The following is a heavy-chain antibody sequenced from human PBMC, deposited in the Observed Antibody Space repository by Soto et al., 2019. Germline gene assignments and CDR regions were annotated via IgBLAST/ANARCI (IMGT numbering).Heavy chain of an antibody. Sequence: VASVKVSCKSSDHSFTTYGIACVRQAPGQGLEWMGWISAYNGNTNYAQKLQGRVTMTTDTSTSTAYMELRSLRSDDTAVYYCARHTIFGVVIIGFDYWGQGTLVTVSS. J-gene: IGHJ4*02. V-gene: IGHV1-18*01. CDR2: ISAYNGNT. D-gene: IGHD3-3*01. CDR1: DHSFTTYG. CDR3: ARHTIFGVVIIGFDY.